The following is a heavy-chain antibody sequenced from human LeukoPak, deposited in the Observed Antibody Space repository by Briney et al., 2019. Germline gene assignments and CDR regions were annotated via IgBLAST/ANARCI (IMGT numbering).Heavy chain of an antibody. D-gene: IGHD2/OR15-2a*01. CDR3: ASDGYFEPYDY. CDR2: IKQDGSEK. Sequence: GGSLRLSCAASGFTFSSYWMSWVRQAPGKGLEWVANIKQDGSEKYYVDSVKGRFTISRDNAKNSLYLQMNSLRAEDTAVYYCASDGYFEPYDYWGQGTLVTASS. CDR1: GFTFSSYW. V-gene: IGHV3-7*01. J-gene: IGHJ4*02.